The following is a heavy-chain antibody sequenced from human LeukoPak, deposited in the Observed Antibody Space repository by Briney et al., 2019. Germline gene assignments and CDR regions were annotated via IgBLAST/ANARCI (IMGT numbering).Heavy chain of an antibody. J-gene: IGHJ3*02. D-gene: IGHD2-2*01. V-gene: IGHV3-49*04. CDR1: GFTFGDYA. CDR2: IRSKAYGGTT. CDR3: TRSHSGDQLLFPDAFDI. Sequence: GGSLRLSYTASGFTFGDYAMSWVRQAPGKGLEWVGFIRSKAYGGTTEYAASVKGRFTISRDDSKSVAYLQMNSLKTEDTAVYYCTRSHSGDQLLFPDAFDIWGQGTMVTVSS.